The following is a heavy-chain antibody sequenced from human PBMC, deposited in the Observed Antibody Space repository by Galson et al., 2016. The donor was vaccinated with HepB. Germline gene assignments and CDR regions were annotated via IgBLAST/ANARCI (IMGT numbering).Heavy chain of an antibody. D-gene: IGHD3-22*01. CDR1: GFTFNSNA. Sequence: SLRLSCAASGFTFNSNAFHWVRQAPDKGLEWVALISYDGSNKYYADSVQGRFTISRDNSENTLYLQMNSLRAEDTGVYYCARGEMDSYDYLGHEYFQYWGQGSLVIVSS. CDR2: ISYDGSNK. CDR3: ARGEMDSYDYLGHEYFQY. J-gene: IGHJ1*01. V-gene: IGHV3-30*04.